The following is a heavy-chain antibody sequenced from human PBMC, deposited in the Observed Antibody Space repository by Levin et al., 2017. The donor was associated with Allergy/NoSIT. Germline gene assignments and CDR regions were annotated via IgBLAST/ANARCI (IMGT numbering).Heavy chain of an antibody. D-gene: IGHD3-10*01. V-gene: IGHV3-21*01. Sequence: GESLKISCAASGFTFTSYTMNWVRQAPGKGLEWVSSISSSGTYIYYADSVKGRFTISRDNAKNSLYLQMNSLRAEDTAVYYCARVSLVREIYYYYGLDGWGQGTTVTVSS. CDR1: GFTFTSYT. CDR2: ISSSGTYI. J-gene: IGHJ6*02. CDR3: ARVSLVREIYYYYGLDG.